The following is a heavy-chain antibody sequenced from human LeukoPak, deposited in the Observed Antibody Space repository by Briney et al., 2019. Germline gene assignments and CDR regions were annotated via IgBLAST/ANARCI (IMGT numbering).Heavy chain of an antibody. CDR1: GDSVSSNSAA. V-gene: IGHV6-1*01. J-gene: IGHJ5*02. CDR2: TYYRSKWYN. CDR3: ARDRMDSRFDP. Sequence: SQTLSLTCALSGDSVSSNSAAWHWLRQSPSRGLEWLGRTYYRSKWYNDYAVSVKSRITINPDTSKNQFSLQLNSVTPEDTAVYYCARDRMDSRFDPWGQGTLVTVSS. D-gene: IGHD2-2*03.